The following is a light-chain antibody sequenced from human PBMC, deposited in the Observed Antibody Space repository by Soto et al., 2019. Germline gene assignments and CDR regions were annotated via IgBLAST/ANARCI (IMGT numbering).Light chain of an antibody. Sequence: EIVLTQSPATLSLSPGERATLSFRASQRVSSYLAWYQQKPGQAPRLLIYDASNRATGIPARFSGSGSGTDFTLTISRLETEDFAVYYWQQRSNWPLTFGGGTKVEIK. V-gene: IGKV3-11*01. CDR3: QQRSNWPLT. CDR1: QRVSSY. CDR2: DAS. J-gene: IGKJ4*01.